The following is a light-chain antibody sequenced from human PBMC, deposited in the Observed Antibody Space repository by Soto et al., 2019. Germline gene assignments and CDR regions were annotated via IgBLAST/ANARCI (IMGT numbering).Light chain of an antibody. J-gene: IGKJ2*01. CDR1: QSISSY. CDR3: QQSYSTPYT. Sequence: DIQMTQSPSSLSASVGDRVTITCRASQSISSYLNWYQQKPGKAPKLLIYGASNLQSGVPSRFSGSGSGTDFTLTISSLQPEDFATYYCQQSYSTPYTFGQGTKVEIK. V-gene: IGKV1-39*01. CDR2: GAS.